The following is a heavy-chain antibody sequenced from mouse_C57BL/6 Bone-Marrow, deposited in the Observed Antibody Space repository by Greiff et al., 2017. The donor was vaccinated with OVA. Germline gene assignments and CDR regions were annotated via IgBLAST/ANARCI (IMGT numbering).Heavy chain of an antibody. Sequence: VQLKQSGPELVKPGASVKISCKASGYSFTDYTMNWVKQSNGKSLEWIGVINPNNGTTRYNQKFKGKATLTVDQSSSTAYMPLNSLPSEDTSVYYSAYYGTSFWCFDVWGTGTTVTVSS. CDR1: GYSFTDYT. V-gene: IGHV1-39*01. CDR2: INPNNGTT. D-gene: IGHD1-1*01. J-gene: IGHJ1*03. CDR3: AYYGTSFWCFDV.